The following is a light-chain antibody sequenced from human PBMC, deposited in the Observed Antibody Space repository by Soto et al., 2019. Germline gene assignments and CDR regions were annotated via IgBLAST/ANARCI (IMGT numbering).Light chain of an antibody. CDR2: GAS. J-gene: IGKJ4*01. V-gene: IGKV3-20*01. CDR3: QQFATSPLT. CDR1: QSLSSSY. Sequence: ENVLTQSPCTLSLSPGERCTLSCRASQSLSSSYLAWYQQKPGQAPRLLIYGASSRATGIPDRFSGSGSGTDFTLTISRLEPEDFAVYYCQQFATSPLTFGGGTKVDIK.